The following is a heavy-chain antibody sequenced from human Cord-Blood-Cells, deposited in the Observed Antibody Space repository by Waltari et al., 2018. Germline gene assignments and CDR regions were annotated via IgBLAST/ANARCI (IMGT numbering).Heavy chain of an antibody. D-gene: IGHD4-17*01. V-gene: IGHV1-69*04. J-gene: IGHJ2*01. CDR3: ARTRDYGGNVRDWYFDL. CDR2: SSPILGIA. Sequence: QVQLVQSGAEVKKPGSSVKVSCKASGGTFSSYAISWVRQAPGQGLEWMGGSSPILGIANYAQKFQGRVTITADESTSTAYMELSRLRSEDTAVYYCARTRDYGGNVRDWYFDLWGRGTLVTVSS. CDR1: GGTFSSYA.